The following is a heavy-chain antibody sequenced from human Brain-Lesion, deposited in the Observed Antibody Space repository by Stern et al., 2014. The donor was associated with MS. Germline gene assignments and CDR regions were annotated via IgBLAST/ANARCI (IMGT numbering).Heavy chain of an antibody. CDR3: ANSLGTYSRCGGDCYSRADY. V-gene: IGHV3-30*18. CDR2: ISYDGSDK. CDR1: GFTFTNYG. D-gene: IGHD2-21*02. J-gene: IGHJ4*02. Sequence: QVQLVQSGGGVVQPGRSLRLSCAASGFTFTNYGMHWVRQAPGKGLAWVAVISYDGSDKYYADSVKARFTISRDNSKNTLYLQMNSLRGEDTAMYYCANSLGTYSRCGGDCYSRADYWGQGTLVTVFS.